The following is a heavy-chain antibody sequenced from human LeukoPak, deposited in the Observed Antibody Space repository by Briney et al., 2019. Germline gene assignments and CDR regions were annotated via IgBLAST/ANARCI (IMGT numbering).Heavy chain of an antibody. CDR1: GGSISGYY. D-gene: IGHD5/OR15-5a*01. J-gene: IGHJ3*02. V-gene: IGHV4-59*08. Sequence: SETLSLTCTVSGGSISGYYWSWIRQPPGKGLDWIGYIYHSGSTNYNPSLKSRVTISVDTSKNQFSLKLSSVTAADTAVYYCARHRRDRVHDAFDIWGQGTMVTVSS. CDR2: IYHSGST. CDR3: ARHRRDRVHDAFDI.